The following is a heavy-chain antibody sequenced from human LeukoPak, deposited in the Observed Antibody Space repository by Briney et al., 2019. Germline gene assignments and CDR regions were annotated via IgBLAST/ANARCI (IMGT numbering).Heavy chain of an antibody. D-gene: IGHD3-3*01. J-gene: IGHJ4*02. V-gene: IGHV3-23*01. Sequence: GGSLRLSCAASGFTFSGAWMNWVRQAPGKGLEWVSAISGSGGSTYYADSVKGRFTISRDNSKNTLYLQMNSLRAEDTAVYYCAKAYYDFWSGNPFDYWGQGTLVTVSS. CDR2: ISGSGGST. CDR1: GFTFSGAW. CDR3: AKAYYDFWSGNPFDY.